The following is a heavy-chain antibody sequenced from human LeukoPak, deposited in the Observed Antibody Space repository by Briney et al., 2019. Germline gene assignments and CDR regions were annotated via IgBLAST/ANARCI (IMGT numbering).Heavy chain of an antibody. V-gene: IGHV4-59*01. CDR1: GGSISSYY. Sequence: SETLSLTCTVSGGSISSYYWSWIRQPPGKGLEWIGYIYYSGSTNYNPSLKSRVTISVDTSKNQFSLKLSSVTAADTAVYYCARGGSQPLYNWFDPWGQGTLVTVSS. CDR2: IYYSGST. D-gene: IGHD1-26*01. J-gene: IGHJ5*02. CDR3: ARGGSQPLYNWFDP.